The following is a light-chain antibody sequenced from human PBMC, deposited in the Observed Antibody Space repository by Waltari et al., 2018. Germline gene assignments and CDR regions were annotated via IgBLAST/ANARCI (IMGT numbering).Light chain of an antibody. J-gene: IGLJ3*02. V-gene: IGLV2-14*01. Sequence: QSALTQPASVSGSPGQSITISCTGTSSDVGGYNFVSWYQQQPGKVPKLIIYEVKNRPPGVSTLFSGSKSGNTASLTIAGLQAEDEADYYCSSYTSHETWIFGGGTKLTVL. CDR3: SSYTSHETWI. CDR1: SSDVGGYNF. CDR2: EVK.